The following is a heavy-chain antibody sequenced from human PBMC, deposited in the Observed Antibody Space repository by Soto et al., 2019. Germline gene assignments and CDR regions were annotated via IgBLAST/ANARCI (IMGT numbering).Heavy chain of an antibody. CDR3: ARVGYYYDSSGYFLIDY. Sequence: SETLSLTCTVSGGSISSGDYYWSWIRQPPGKGLEWIGYIYYSGSTYYNPYLKSRVTISVDTSKNQFSLKLSSVTAADTAVYYCARVGYYYDSSGYFLIDYWGQGTLVTVSS. CDR2: IYYSGST. D-gene: IGHD3-22*01. V-gene: IGHV4-30-4*01. J-gene: IGHJ4*02. CDR1: GGSISSGDYY.